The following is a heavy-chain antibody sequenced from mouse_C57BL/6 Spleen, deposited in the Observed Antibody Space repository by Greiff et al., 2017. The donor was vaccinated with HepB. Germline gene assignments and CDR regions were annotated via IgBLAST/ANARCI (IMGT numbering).Heavy chain of an antibody. D-gene: IGHD1-1*01. V-gene: IGHV1-50*01. CDR3: GGSMDY. J-gene: IGHJ4*01. CDR2: IDPSDSYT. CDR1: GYTFTSYW. Sequence: QVQPQQPGAELVKPGASVKLSCKASGYTFTSYWMQWVKQRPGQGLEWIGEIDPSDSYTNYNQKFKGKATLTVDTSTSTAYMQLRNLTSEDSAVYYCGGSMDYWGQGTSVTVSS.